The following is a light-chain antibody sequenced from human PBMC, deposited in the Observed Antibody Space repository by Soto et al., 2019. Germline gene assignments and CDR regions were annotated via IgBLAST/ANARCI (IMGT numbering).Light chain of an antibody. Sequence: EIVLTQSPATLSLSPGERATLSCRASQSVSTYLAWYQQKGGQAPRLLIYDAINRAIGIPARFSGSGSGTDFTLLIISLEHEDFAAYYCQQRAHWPPYSFGGGTKLEI. CDR1: QSVSTY. V-gene: IGKV3-11*01. CDR3: QQRAHWPPYS. J-gene: IGKJ2*03. CDR2: DAI.